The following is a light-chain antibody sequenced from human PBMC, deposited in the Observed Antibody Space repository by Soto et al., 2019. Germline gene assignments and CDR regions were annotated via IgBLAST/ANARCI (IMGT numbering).Light chain of an antibody. V-gene: IGKV3-20*01. CDR2: GTS. Sequence: SVLTQSPGTLSLSLGERATLSCRASQSVTTNYFAWYQQKPDQAPRLLNYGTSNRATGIPDRFSGSGSGKDFSLTISRLEAEDFAVYYCQQYGNSPRYSFGQGTKVVIK. CDR3: QQYGNSPRYS. CDR1: QSVTTNY. J-gene: IGKJ2*03.